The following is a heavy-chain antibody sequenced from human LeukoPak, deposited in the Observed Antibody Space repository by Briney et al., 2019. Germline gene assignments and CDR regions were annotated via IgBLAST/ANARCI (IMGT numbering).Heavy chain of an antibody. V-gene: IGHV4-59*01. CDR3: ARSSHYFDY. J-gene: IGHJ4*02. D-gene: IGHD6-6*01. CDR1: GGSISSYY. CDR2: IYYSGST. Sequence: SETLSLTCTVSGGSISSYYWSRIRQPPGKGLEWIGYIYYSGSTNYNPSLKSRVTISVDTSKNQFSLKLSSVTAADTAVYYCARSSHYFDYWGQGTLVTVSS.